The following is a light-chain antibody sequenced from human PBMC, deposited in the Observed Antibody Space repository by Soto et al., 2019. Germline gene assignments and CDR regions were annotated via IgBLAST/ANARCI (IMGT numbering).Light chain of an antibody. CDR2: GAS. CDR3: QQYCSVPLT. Sequence: EIVLTQSPGTLSLSPGERATLSCRASESVSTNYLAWYQQKPGQAPRLLISGASSRATGIPDRFSGSGSGADFALTINRLEPEDFAVYYCQQYCSVPLTFGGGTNVEIK. CDR1: ESVSTNY. V-gene: IGKV3-20*01. J-gene: IGKJ4*01.